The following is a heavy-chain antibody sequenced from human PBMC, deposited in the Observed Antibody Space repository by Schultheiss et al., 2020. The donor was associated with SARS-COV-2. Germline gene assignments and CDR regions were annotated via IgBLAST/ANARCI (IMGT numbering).Heavy chain of an antibody. V-gene: IGHV4-39*01. D-gene: IGHD6-19*01. CDR1: GGSISSSSYY. CDR2: IYYSGST. Sequence: SETLSLTCTVSGGSISSSSYYWSWIRQPPGKGLEWIGSIYYSGSTYYNPSLKSRVTISVDTSKNQFSLKLSSVTAADTAVYYCARGRGVAGYVDYWGQGTLVTVSS. CDR3: ARGRGVAGYVDY. J-gene: IGHJ4*02.